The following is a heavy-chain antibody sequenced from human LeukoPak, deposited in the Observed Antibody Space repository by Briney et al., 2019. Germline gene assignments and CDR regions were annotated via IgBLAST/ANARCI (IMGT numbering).Heavy chain of an antibody. CDR3: ARGVSKYFQH. CDR1: GFTFSSYS. J-gene: IGHJ1*01. CDR2: ISSSSSYI. V-gene: IGHV3-21*01. Sequence: PGGSLRLSCAASGFTFSSYSMNWVRQAPGKGLEWVSSISSSSSYIYYAASVKGRFTISRANAKHSLYLQMTSLRAEDTAVYYCARGVSKYFQHWGQGTLVTVSS. D-gene: IGHD2/OR15-2a*01.